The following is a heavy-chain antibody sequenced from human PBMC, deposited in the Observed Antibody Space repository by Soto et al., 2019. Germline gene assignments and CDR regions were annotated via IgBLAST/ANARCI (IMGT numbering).Heavy chain of an antibody. V-gene: IGHV4-59*08. J-gene: IGHJ4*02. CDR2: IRDDGST. CDR1: GGSISNHD. Sequence: SETLSLTCSDSGGSISNHDWSWIRLPPGKGLEWIGYIRDDGSTNYNPSLKSRVTISVDTSKNQFSLKLSSVTAADTAIYYCTRGGDPYKTGHWGQGTLVT. D-gene: IGHD2-21*01. CDR3: TRGGDPYKTGH.